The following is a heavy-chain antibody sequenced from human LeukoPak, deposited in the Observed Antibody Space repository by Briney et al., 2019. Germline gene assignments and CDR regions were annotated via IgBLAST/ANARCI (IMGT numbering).Heavy chain of an antibody. CDR1: GGSFSGYY. CDR3: ARGPRITIFGVVITYLGY. V-gene: IGHV4-34*01. J-gene: IGHJ4*02. CDR2: INHSGST. Sequence: SETLSLTCAVYGGSFSGYYWSLIRQPPGKGLEWIGEINHSGSTNYNPSLKSRVTISVDTSKNQFSLKLSSVTAADTAVYYCARGPRITIFGVVITYLGYWGQGTLVTVSS. D-gene: IGHD3-3*01.